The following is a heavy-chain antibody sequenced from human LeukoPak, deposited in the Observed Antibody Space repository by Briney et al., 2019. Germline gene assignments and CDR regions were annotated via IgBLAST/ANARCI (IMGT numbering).Heavy chain of an antibody. CDR1: GFTFSSYA. V-gene: IGHV3-23*01. J-gene: IGHJ4*02. D-gene: IGHD3-22*01. Sequence: GGSLRLSCAASGFTFSSYAMSWVRQAPGKGLEWVSAISGSGGSTWYADSVKGRVTISRDNSKNTLYLQMNSLRAEDTAVYYCAKDSYDSSGSRYDYWGQGTLVTVSS. CDR2: ISGSGGST. CDR3: AKDSYDSSGSRYDY.